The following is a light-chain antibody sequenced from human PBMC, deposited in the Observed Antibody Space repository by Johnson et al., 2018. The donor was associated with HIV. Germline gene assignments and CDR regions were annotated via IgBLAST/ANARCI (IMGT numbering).Light chain of an antibody. CDR1: TSYIGNNY. J-gene: IGLJ1*01. CDR3: GTWDGSLSAQYV. CDR2: DNN. V-gene: IGLV1-51*01. Sequence: QSVLTQPPSVSAAPGQRVTISCSGSTSYIGNNYVSWYQQLPGTAPKLLIYDNNKRPSGIPDRFSGSKSGTSATLGITGLQTGDEADYYCGTWDGSLSAQYVFGSGTQVTVL.